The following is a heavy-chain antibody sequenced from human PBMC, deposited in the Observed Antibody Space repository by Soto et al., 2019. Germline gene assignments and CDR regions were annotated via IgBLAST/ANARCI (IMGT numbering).Heavy chain of an antibody. CDR1: GDTFSNFA. V-gene: IGHV1-69*01. CDR3: AKMDPSFEGGAGFDP. D-gene: IGHD3-9*01. J-gene: IGHJ5*02. CDR2: IIPIFGKV. Sequence: QVQLVQSGAEVRKPGSSVKVSCQASGDTFSNFAITWVRQAPGQGLDWMGGIIPIFGKVYYAHKFQGRVTITADEATSTAYMEWVSLRSDDTATYYCAKMDPSFEGGAGFDPWGQGTLVTVSS.